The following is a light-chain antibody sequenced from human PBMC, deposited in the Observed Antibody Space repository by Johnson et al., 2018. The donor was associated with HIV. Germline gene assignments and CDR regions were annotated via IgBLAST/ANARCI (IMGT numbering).Light chain of an antibody. V-gene: IGLV1-51*01. J-gene: IGLJ1*01. CDR2: DNN. CDR1: SSNVGSSF. Sequence: QPVLTQPPSVSAAPGQTVTISCSGSSSNVGSSFVSWYRQVPGTAPKLLIYDNNKRPSGIPGRFSASKSGPSATLGITGLQTGDEADYYCGTWDSSLTSYVFGAGTKVTVL. CDR3: GTWDSSLTSYV.